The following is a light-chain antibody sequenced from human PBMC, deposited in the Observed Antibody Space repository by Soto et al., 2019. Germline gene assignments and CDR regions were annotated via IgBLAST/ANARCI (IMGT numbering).Light chain of an antibody. Sequence: IPLTQSPSSLSTSVRDRVTITCRASQGISSYLAWYQQKPAKAPKLLIYAASSLQSGVPSRFSGSGSGTDFTITISNLQPEDFAAYYCPPGYSTRRKFGQGTKV. J-gene: IGKJ1*01. CDR3: PPGYSTRRK. CDR1: QGISSY. CDR2: AAS. V-gene: IGKV1-39*01.